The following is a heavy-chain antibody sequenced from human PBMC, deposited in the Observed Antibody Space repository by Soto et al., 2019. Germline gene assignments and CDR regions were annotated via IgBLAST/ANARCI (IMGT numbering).Heavy chain of an antibody. J-gene: IGHJ6*02. CDR3: AGVREGSAGNYYYYGMDV. V-gene: IGHV1-69*06. CDR2: IIPIFGTA. CDR1: GGTFSSYA. Sequence: ASVKVSCKASGGTFSSYAISWVRQAPGQGLEWMGGIIPIFGTANYAQKFQGRVTITADKSTSTAYMELSSLRSEDTAVYYCAGVREGSAGNYYYYGMDVWGQGTTVTVS.